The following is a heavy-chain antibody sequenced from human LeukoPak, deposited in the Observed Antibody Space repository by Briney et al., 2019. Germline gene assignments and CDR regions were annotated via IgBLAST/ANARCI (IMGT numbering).Heavy chain of an antibody. CDR1: SGSISSDSYD. CDR3: ARDSPDITGTTIDLYYYIDV. D-gene: IGHD1-14*01. J-gene: IGHJ6*03. Sequence: SQTLSLTCTVSSGSISSDSYDWSWIRQPAGKGLEWIGRIYTSGSTNYNPSLKSRVTISVDTSKNQFSLKLSSVTAADTAVYYCARDSPDITGTTIDLYYYIDVWGIRTTVTVSS. V-gene: IGHV4-61*02. CDR2: IYTSGST.